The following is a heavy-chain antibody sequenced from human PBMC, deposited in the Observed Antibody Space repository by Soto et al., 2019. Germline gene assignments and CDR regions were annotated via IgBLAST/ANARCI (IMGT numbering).Heavy chain of an antibody. CDR1: GFTFDDYA. D-gene: IGHD2-15*01. CDR2: ISWNSGSI. V-gene: IGHV3-9*01. Sequence: GGSLRLSCAASGFTFDDYAMRWVRQAPGKGLEWVSGISWNSGSIGYADSVKGRFTISRDNAKNSLYLQMNSLRAEDTALYYCAKDIAATPRAFDIWGQGTMVTVSS. J-gene: IGHJ3*02. CDR3: AKDIAATPRAFDI.